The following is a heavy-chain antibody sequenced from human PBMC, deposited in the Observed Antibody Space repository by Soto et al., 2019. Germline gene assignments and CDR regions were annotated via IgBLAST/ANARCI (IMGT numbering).Heavy chain of an antibody. D-gene: IGHD6-13*01. Sequence: LSQTLSLTCAISVDSVSSNSGAWNWIRQSPSRGLEWLGRTYYRSKWYNDYAVSVKGRITINPDTSKNQFSLQLNSVIPEDTAVYYGARGRPGIAAITTGAFDIWGQGTMVTVSS. CDR3: ARGRPGIAAITTGAFDI. J-gene: IGHJ3*02. CDR2: TYYRSKWYN. V-gene: IGHV6-1*01. CDR1: VDSVSSNSGA.